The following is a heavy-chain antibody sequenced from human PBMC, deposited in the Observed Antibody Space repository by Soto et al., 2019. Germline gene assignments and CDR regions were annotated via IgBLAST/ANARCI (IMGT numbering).Heavy chain of an antibody. D-gene: IGHD5-12*01. Sequence: SETLSLTCTVSGGSISSYYWSWIRQPPGKGLEWIAYIYYSGSTNYNPSLKSRVTISVDTSKNQFSLKLSSVTAADTAVYYCARDRRDGYNYYYYYGMDVWGQGTTVT. J-gene: IGHJ6*02. CDR3: ARDRRDGYNYYYYYGMDV. CDR2: IYYSGST. V-gene: IGHV4-59*01. CDR1: GGSISSYY.